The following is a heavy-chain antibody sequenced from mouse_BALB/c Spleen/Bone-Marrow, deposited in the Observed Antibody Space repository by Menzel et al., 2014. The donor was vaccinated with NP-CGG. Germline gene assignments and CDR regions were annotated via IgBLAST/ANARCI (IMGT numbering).Heavy chain of an antibody. Sequence: QVQLQQPGAEVVKPGASVRLSCKTSGYTFTNYWVHWVKQRPGQGLEWIGDINPSNGRATYSEKFKSKATLTVDTSSSTAYMQLSSLTSEDSAVYYCARYYNYYFDVWGAGTTVTVSS. V-gene: IGHV1S81*02. CDR1: GYTFTNYW. CDR3: ARYYNYYFDV. D-gene: IGHD1-1*01. J-gene: IGHJ1*01. CDR2: INPSNGRA.